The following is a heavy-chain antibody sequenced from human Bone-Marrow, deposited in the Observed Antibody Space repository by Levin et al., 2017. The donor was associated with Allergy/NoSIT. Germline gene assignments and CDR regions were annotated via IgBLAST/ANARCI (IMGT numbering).Heavy chain of an antibody. Sequence: TGGSLRLSCAASGFTFNDYTMHWVRQAPQRGLEWVSLISWDASTTYYADSVRGRFTISRDNSKNALYLQMNSLTTEVTALYYCAKDLSPRIAVTGNIEYWGQGTLVTVSS. CDR3: AKDLSPRIAVTGNIEY. CDR2: ISWDASTT. CDR1: GFTFNDYT. V-gene: IGHV3-43*01. D-gene: IGHD6-19*01. J-gene: IGHJ4*02.